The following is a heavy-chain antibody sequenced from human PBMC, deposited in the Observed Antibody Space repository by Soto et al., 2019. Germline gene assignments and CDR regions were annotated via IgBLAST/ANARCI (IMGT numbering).Heavy chain of an antibody. Sequence: NPSETLSLTCAVYGGSFSGYYWSWIRQPPGKGLEWIGEINHSGSTNYNPSLKSRVTISVDTSKNQFSLKLSSVTAADTAVYYCVRFQLLGRALRFLEWFDPWGQGTLVTVSS. CDR3: VRFQLLGRALRFLEWFDP. D-gene: IGHD3-3*01. CDR1: GGSFSGYY. CDR2: INHSGST. J-gene: IGHJ5*02. V-gene: IGHV4-34*01.